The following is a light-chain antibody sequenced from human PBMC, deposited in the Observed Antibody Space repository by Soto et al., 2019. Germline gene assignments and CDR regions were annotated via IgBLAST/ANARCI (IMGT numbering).Light chain of an antibody. Sequence: DIVMTQSPDSLAESLGERATINCMSSQSVLYSSNNKNYLAWYRQKPGQPPKLLIYWASTRESGVPDRFNGSGSGTDVTLTISSLQAEDVAVYYCQQYYRTPLTFGGGTKVEIK. J-gene: IGKJ4*01. V-gene: IGKV4-1*01. CDR3: QQYYRTPLT. CDR2: WAS. CDR1: QSVLYSSNNKNY.